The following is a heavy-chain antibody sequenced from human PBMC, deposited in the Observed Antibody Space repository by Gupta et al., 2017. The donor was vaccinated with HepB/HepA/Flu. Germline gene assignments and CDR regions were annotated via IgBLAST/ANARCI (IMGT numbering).Heavy chain of an antibody. V-gene: IGHV3-74*01. J-gene: IGHJ4*02. Sequence: RLSCAASGFTFSSYWMHWVRQTPEKGLVWVSHIDPDGSSTNYADPVKGRFTISRDNAKNVLYLQMNSLRAEDTAVYYCSRGGFRSTWPGAYWGQGTLVPVSS. D-gene: IGHD1-14*01. CDR3: SRGGFRSTWPGAY. CDR1: GFTFSSYW. CDR2: IDPDGSST.